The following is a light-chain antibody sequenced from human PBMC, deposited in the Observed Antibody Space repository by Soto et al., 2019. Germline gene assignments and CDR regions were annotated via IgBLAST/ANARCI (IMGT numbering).Light chain of an antibody. V-gene: IGKV3-15*01. J-gene: IGKJ5*01. CDR3: QQYRKGPIT. CDR2: GIS. Sequence: EMVMTQSPALLSVSPGESATLSCRASQSVNSNYLAWYQQHPGQPPRLLIYGISTRATGIPARFSGSGSGTEFSLTISSLQSEDFAVYYCQQYRKGPITFGQGTRLE. CDR1: QSVNSN.